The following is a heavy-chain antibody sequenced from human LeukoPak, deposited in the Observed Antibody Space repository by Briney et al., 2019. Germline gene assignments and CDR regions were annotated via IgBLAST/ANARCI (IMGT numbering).Heavy chain of an antibody. D-gene: IGHD4-17*01. CDR3: ARGDDYGDYWGLY. CDR2: IKSKTDGGTT. J-gene: IGHJ4*02. V-gene: IGHV3-15*01. CDR1: GFTFSNAW. Sequence: GGSLRLSCAASGFTFSNAWMSWVRQAPGKGLEWVGRIKSKTDGGTTDYAAPVKGRFTISRNDSKNTLYLQMNSLKTEDTAVYYCARGDDYGDYWGLYWGQGTLVTVSS.